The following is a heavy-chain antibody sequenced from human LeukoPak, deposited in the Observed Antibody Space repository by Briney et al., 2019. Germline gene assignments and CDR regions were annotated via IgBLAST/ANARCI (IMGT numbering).Heavy chain of an antibody. CDR3: ARLRAAQTYDY. CDR2: IRQDGNEI. Sequence: GGSLRLSCAGAGFTLNNYWMSWVRQAPGKALEWVANIRQDGNEIYYVDSVRGRFTISRDNAKNSLYLQMNSLRAEDTAVYYCARLRAAQTYDYWGQGTLVTVSS. V-gene: IGHV3-7*04. D-gene: IGHD6-13*01. CDR1: GFTLNNYW. J-gene: IGHJ4*02.